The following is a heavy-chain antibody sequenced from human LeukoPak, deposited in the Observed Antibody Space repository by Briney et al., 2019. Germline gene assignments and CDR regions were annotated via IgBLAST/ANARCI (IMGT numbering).Heavy chain of an antibody. D-gene: IGHD1-26*01. CDR3: ARGLGGSGSYFLTFDY. Sequence: ASVKVSCKASGYTFTTYSINWVRQAPGQGLEWMEWISAYNGNTNYAQKVQGRVTMTTDTSTSTAYMELRSLRSDDTAVYYCARGLGGSGSYFLTFDYWGQGTLVTVSS. CDR2: ISAYNGNT. V-gene: IGHV1-18*01. CDR1: GYTFTTYS. J-gene: IGHJ4*02.